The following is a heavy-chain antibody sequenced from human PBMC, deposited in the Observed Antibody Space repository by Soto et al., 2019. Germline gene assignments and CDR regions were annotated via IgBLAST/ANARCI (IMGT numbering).Heavy chain of an antibody. CDR1: GYTFSSYA. V-gene: IGHV1-69*13. Sequence: SVKVSCKASGYTFSSYAISWVRQAPGQGLEWMGGIIPIFGTANYAQKFQGRVTITADESTSTAYMELSSLRSEDTAVYYCASVLGIAVAGHFDYWGQGTLDTVSS. CDR3: ASVLGIAVAGHFDY. D-gene: IGHD6-19*01. J-gene: IGHJ4*02. CDR2: IIPIFGTA.